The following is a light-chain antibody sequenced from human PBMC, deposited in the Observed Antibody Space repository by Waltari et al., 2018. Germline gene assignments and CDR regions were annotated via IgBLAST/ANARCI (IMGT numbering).Light chain of an antibody. CDR2: HAS. J-gene: IGKJ5*01. CDR1: QSVGRD. V-gene: IGKV3-11*01. Sequence: SVLTQSPASLSLSPGERATLSCRASQSVGRDLAWYQQKPGQSPRLFIYHASYRVTGIPARFSGSGSGTDFTLTISSLEPEDFAVYFCQHRNIWSRGLTFGQGTRLEIK. CDR3: QHRNIWSRGLT.